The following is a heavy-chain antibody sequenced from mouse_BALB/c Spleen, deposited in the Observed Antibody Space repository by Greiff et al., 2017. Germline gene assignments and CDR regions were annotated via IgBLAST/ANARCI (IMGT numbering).Heavy chain of an antibody. CDR3: TRVYYYGSSYWYFDV. Sequence: QVQLQQPGAELVRPGASVKLSCKASGYTFTSYWINWVKQRPGQGLEWIGNIYPSDSYTNYNQKFKDKATLTVDKSSSTAYMQLSSPTSEDSAVYYCTRVYYYGSSYWYFDVWGAGTTVTVSS. D-gene: IGHD1-1*01. CDR2: IYPSDSYT. CDR1: GYTFTSYW. V-gene: IGHV1-69*02. J-gene: IGHJ1*01.